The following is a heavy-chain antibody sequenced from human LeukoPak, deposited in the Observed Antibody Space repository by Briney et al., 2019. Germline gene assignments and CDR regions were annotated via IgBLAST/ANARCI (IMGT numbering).Heavy chain of an antibody. CDR1: GFTFDDYA. J-gene: IGHJ4*02. Sequence: GGSLRLSCAASGFTFDDYAMHWVRQAPGKGLEWVSGISWNSGSIGYADSVKGRFTISRDNAKNSLYLQMNSLRAEDTALYYCAKDVRDSGSYSNIDYWGQGTLVTVSS. V-gene: IGHV3-9*01. CDR2: ISWNSGSI. D-gene: IGHD3-10*01. CDR3: AKDVRDSGSYSNIDY.